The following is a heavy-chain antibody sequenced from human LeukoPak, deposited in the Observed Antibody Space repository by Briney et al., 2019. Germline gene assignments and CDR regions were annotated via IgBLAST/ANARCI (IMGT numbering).Heavy chain of an antibody. J-gene: IGHJ4*02. CDR3: ARDRVHVYYDSSGYNYFDY. D-gene: IGHD3-22*01. Sequence: ASVKVSCKASGGTFSSYAISWVRQAPGQGLEWMGRIIPILGIANCTQKFQGRVTITADKSTSTAYMELSSLRSEDTAVYYCARDRVHVYYDSSGYNYFDYWGQGTLVTVSS. CDR2: IIPILGIA. CDR1: GGTFSSYA. V-gene: IGHV1-69*04.